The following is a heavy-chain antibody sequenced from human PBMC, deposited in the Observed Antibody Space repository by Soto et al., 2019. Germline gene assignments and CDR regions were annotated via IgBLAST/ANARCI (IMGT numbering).Heavy chain of an antibody. CDR1: GFAFRVYW. Sequence: XGSLRLSFSASGFAFRVYWMSWVRQAPGKGLEWVANIKEDGSEANYVDSVKGRFAVSRDKDTNSLYLQLNSLTPEDSAVYYCARSRRQWFGGTLSYYFDFWGQGTLVTVSS. J-gene: IGHJ4*01. CDR3: ARSRRQWFGGTLSYYFDF. V-gene: IGHV3-7*01. D-gene: IGHD3-10*01. CDR2: IKEDGSEA.